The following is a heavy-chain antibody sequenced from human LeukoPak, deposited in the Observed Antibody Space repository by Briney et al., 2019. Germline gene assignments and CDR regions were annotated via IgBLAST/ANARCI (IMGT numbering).Heavy chain of an antibody. CDR1: GFTVSSNY. V-gene: IGHV3-66*01. Sequence: GSLRLSCAASGFTVSSNYMSWVRQAPGKGLEWVSVIYSGGSTYYADSVKGRFTISRDNSKNTLYLQMNSLRAADTAVYYCARGFPLEYSYGPTFDYWGQGTLVTVSS. D-gene: IGHD5-18*01. CDR2: IYSGGST. J-gene: IGHJ4*02. CDR3: ARGFPLEYSYGPTFDY.